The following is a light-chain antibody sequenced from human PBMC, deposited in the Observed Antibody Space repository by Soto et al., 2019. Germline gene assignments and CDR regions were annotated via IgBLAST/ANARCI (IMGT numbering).Light chain of an antibody. V-gene: IGLV2-14*01. CDR2: KVY. CDR1: SSDIGGYNY. CDR3: TSYGSSDTLL. Sequence: QSALTQPASVSGSPGQSITISCTGTSSDIGGYNYVSWYQQHPGKAPKLMIYKVYDRPSGVSNRFSGSKSGNTASLTISGLQDEDEDDYYCTSYGSSDTLLFGGGTKVTV. J-gene: IGLJ2*01.